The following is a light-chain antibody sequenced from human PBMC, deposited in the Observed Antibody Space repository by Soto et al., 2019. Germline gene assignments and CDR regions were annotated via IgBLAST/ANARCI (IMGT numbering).Light chain of an antibody. V-gene: IGKV4-1*01. CDR1: QSFLYGSNENNY. CDR3: MQGLQDFT. J-gene: IGKJ5*01. CDR2: WAS. Sequence: DSLAASIIETVTIKCRSTQSFLYGSNENNYLAWYQQKAGQPPTLLIYWASTRESGVPERFSGSGSGTDFTLKISRVEAEDVGVHYCMQGLQDFTLGQASRLEIK.